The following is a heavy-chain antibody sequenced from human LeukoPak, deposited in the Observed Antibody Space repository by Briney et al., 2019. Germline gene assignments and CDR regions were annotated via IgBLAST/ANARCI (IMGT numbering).Heavy chain of an antibody. Sequence: PGGSLRLSCAASGFSFSSYAMSWVRQAPGKGLEWVSSIYAGSNTYYADSVKGRFTISRDNSKNTLYLQMNSLRAEDTAVYYCARYSSGSSDWFDPWGQGTLVTVSS. V-gene: IGHV3-23*03. D-gene: IGHD6-19*01. CDR1: GFSFSSYA. J-gene: IGHJ5*02. CDR2: IYAGSNT. CDR3: ARYSSGSSDWFDP.